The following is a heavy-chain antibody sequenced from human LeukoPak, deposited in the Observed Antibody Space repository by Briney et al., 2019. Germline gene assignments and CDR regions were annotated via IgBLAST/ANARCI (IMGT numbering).Heavy chain of an antibody. Sequence: GGSLRLSCAASGFTFSSYWMHWVRQAPGKGLVWVSRINSDWSSTSYADSVKGRFTISRDNAKNTLYLQMNSLRAEDTAVYYCARCPSYGSGSFYYYYYYMDVWGKGTTATVSS. CDR3: ARCPSYGSGSFYYYYYYMDV. J-gene: IGHJ6*03. V-gene: IGHV3-74*01. D-gene: IGHD3-10*01. CDR2: INSDWSST. CDR1: GFTFSSYW.